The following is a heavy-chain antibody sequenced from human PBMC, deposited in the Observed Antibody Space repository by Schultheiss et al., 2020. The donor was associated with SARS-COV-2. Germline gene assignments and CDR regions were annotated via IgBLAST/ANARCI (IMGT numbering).Heavy chain of an antibody. J-gene: IGHJ6*02. CDR3: ARDGDYYYGMDV. D-gene: IGHD3-16*01. CDR1: GFTFSDYY. V-gene: IGHV3-30*03. CDR2: ISYDGSNK. Sequence: GGSLRLSCAASGFTFSDYYMSWIRQAPGKGLEWVAVISYDGSNKYYADSVKGRFTISRDNSKNTLYLQMNSLRAEDTAVYYCARDGDYYYGMDVWGQGTTVTVSS.